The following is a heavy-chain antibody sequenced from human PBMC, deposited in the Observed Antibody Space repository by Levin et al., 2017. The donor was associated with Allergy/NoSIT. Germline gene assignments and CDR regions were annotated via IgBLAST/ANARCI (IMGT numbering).Heavy chain of an antibody. J-gene: IGHJ4*02. CDR2: ISGSGGST. Sequence: ASVKVSCAASGFTFSSYAMSWVRQAPGKGLEWVSAISGSGGSTYYADSVKGRFTISRDNSKNTLYLQMNSLRAEDTAVYYCAKAQLYSSSSPYFDYWGQGTLVTVSS. CDR1: GFTFSSYA. D-gene: IGHD6-6*01. V-gene: IGHV3-23*01. CDR3: AKAQLYSSSSPYFDY.